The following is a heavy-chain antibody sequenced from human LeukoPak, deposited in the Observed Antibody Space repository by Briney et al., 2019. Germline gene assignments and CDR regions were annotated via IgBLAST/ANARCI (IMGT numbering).Heavy chain of an antibody. CDR3: ASTGFDY. Sequence: GGSLRLSCAASGFTFSSYAMHWVRQAPGKGLEWVAVISYDGSNKYYADSVKGRFPISRDNSKNTLYLQMNSLRAEDTAVYYCASTGFDYWGQGTLVTVSS. CDR1: GFTFSSYA. J-gene: IGHJ4*02. D-gene: IGHD3-10*01. CDR2: ISYDGSNK. V-gene: IGHV3-30*04.